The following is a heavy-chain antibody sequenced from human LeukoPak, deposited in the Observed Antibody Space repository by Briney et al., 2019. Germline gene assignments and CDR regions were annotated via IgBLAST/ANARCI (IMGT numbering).Heavy chain of an antibody. CDR1: GGTFSSYA. Sequence: SVKVSCKASGGTFSSYAISWVRQPPGQGLEWMGGIIPIFGTANYAQKYQGRVTITADKSTSTAYMELSSLRSEDTAVYYCARDLKVLRYFDWLSQDYYYYGMDVWGKGTTVTVSS. CDR3: ARDLKVLRYFDWLSQDYYYYGMDV. V-gene: IGHV1-69*06. J-gene: IGHJ6*04. D-gene: IGHD3-9*01. CDR2: IIPIFGTA.